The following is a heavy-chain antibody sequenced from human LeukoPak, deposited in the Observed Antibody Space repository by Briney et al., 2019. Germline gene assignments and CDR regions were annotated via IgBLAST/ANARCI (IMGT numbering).Heavy chain of an antibody. J-gene: IGHJ4*02. CDR1: GFTFSSYA. CDR3: ARHGAVADYYFGY. CDR2: ISYDGSNK. V-gene: IGHV3-30*04. D-gene: IGHD6-19*01. Sequence: GGSLRLSCAASGFTFSSYAMHWVRQAPGKGLEWVAVISYDGSNKYYADSVKGRFTISRDNSKNTLYLQMNSLRAEDTAVYYCARHGAVADYYFGYWGQGTLVTVSS.